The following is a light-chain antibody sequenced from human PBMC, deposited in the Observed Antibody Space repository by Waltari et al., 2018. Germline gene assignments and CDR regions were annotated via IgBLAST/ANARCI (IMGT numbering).Light chain of an antibody. J-gene: IGLJ2*01. CDR1: ISEVGGHDY. V-gene: IGLV2-14*03. CDR3: SSYSTSSSLIL. Sequence: QSALSQPASVSGSPGQSITISCTGAISEVGGHDYVSWYQQHPGKAPKLIIRDVNNRPSGVSNRFSGSKSGNTASLTISGLQAEDEADYYCSSYSTSSSLILFGEGTKVTVL. CDR2: DVN.